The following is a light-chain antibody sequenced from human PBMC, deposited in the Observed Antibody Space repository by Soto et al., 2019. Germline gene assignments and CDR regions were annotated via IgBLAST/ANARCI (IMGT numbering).Light chain of an antibody. CDR3: QQYNSYTT. CDR1: QSIGSW. V-gene: IGKV1-5*01. J-gene: IGKJ3*01. CDR2: DAS. Sequence: DIQMTQSPSTLSASVGDRVTITCRASQSIGSWLAWYQQKPGKAPKLLIYDASSLESGVPSRFSGSGSGTEFTLTISCLQPDDFATYYCQQYNSYTTFGPGTKVDIK.